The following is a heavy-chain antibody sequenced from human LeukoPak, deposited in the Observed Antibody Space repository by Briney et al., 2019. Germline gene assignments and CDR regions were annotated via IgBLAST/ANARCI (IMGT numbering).Heavy chain of an antibody. CDR3: ARRTVVLDY. J-gene: IGHJ4*02. D-gene: IGHD4-23*01. Sequence: SETLSLTCTVSGGSISGYYWSWVRQPPGKGLEWFGYIYYRGSTTYNPSLEGRVTISVDTSKDQFSLNLRSVTAADTAVYFCARRTVVLDYWGQGTLVSVSS. CDR1: GGSISGYY. CDR2: IYYRGST. V-gene: IGHV4-59*08.